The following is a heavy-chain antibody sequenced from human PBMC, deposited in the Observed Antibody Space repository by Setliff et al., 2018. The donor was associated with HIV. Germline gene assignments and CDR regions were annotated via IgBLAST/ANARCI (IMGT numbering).Heavy chain of an antibody. J-gene: IGHJ4*02. CDR2: LSGSGGST. V-gene: IGHV3-23*01. Sequence: GGSLRLSCAASGFTFSSYAMSWVRQAPGKGLEWVSALSGSGGSTYYADSVKGRFTISRDNSNNTVYLQMNSLRAEDTAMYYCAKTQTVITVYGPFDSWGQGTPVTVSS. CDR1: GFTFSSYA. CDR3: AKTQTVITVYGPFDS. D-gene: IGHD4-4*01.